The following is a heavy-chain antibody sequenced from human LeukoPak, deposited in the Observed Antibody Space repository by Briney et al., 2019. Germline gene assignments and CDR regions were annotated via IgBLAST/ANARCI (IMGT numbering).Heavy chain of an antibody. CDR3: ASKILSGWYGFFDY. Sequence: GGSLRLSCAASGFTFSSYAMSWVRQAPGKGLEWVSAISGSGGSTYYADSVEGRFTISRDNSKNTLYLQMNSLRAEDTAVYYCASKILSGWYGFFDYWGQGTLVTVSS. CDR2: ISGSGGST. D-gene: IGHD6-19*01. J-gene: IGHJ4*02. CDR1: GFTFSSYA. V-gene: IGHV3-23*01.